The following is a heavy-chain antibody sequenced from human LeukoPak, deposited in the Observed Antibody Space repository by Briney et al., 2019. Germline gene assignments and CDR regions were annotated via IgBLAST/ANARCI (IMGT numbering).Heavy chain of an antibody. D-gene: IGHD5-18*01. CDR1: GFTFSSYG. CDR3: AKGDTGMVRRYYLDH. V-gene: IGHV3-30*02. J-gene: IGHJ4*02. CDR2: IRYDGSNK. Sequence: GGSLRPSCAASGFTFSSYGMHWVRQAPGKGLEWVAFIRYDGSNKYYADSVKGRFTISRDNSKNTLYLQMNSLRAEDTAVYYCAKGDTGMVRRYYLDHWGQGSLITVSS.